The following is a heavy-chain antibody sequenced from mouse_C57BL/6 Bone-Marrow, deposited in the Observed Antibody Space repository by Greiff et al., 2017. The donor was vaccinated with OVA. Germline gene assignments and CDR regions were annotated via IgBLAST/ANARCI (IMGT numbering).Heavy chain of an antibody. V-gene: IGHV1-54*01. Sequence: QVQLQQSGAELVRPGTSVKVSCKASGYAFTNYLIEWVKQRPGQGLEWIGVINPGSGGTNYNEKLKGKATLTADKSSSTAYMQLSSLTSEDSAVYFCARANWDAYYAMDFWGQGTSVTVSS. CDR2: INPGSGGT. CDR1: GYAFTNYL. J-gene: IGHJ4*01. CDR3: ARANWDAYYAMDF. D-gene: IGHD4-1*01.